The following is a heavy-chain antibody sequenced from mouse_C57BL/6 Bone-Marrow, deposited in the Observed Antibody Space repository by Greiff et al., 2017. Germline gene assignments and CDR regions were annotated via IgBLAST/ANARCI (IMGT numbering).Heavy chain of an antibody. V-gene: IGHV1-76*01. CDR1: GYTFTDYY. D-gene: IGHD1-1*01. CDR3: AIYYYGSTFAY. CDR2: IYPGSGNT. Sequence: VKVVESGAELVRPGASVKLSCKASGYTFTDYYINWVKQRPGPGLEWIARIYPGSGNTYYNEKFKGKATLTAEKSSSTAYMQLSSLTSEDSAVYFCAIYYYGSTFAYWGQGTLVTVSA. J-gene: IGHJ3*01.